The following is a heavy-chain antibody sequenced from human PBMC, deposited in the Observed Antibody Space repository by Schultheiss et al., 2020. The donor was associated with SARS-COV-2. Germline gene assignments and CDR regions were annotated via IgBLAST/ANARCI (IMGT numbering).Heavy chain of an antibody. Sequence: SETLSLTCAVSGYSITSNYYWGWIRQSPGKGLEWIGYIYYSGSTNYNPSLKSRVTISVDTSKKQFSLQLSSVTAADTAVYYCANLHMSGPYNWFDPWGQGTLVTVSS. CDR1: GYSITSNYY. J-gene: IGHJ5*02. CDR3: ANLHMSGPYNWFDP. D-gene: IGHD2-21*01. V-gene: IGHV4-61*05. CDR2: IYYSGST.